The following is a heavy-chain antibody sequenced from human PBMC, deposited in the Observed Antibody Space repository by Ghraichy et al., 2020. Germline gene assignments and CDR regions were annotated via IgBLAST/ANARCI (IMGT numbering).Heavy chain of an antibody. Sequence: GGSLRLSCAASGFTFSSYAMHWVRQAPGKGLEWVAVISYDGSNKYYADSVKGRFTISRDNSKNTLYLQMNSLRAEDTAVYYCARDLGTWIFGVGYYYYYGMDVWGQGTTVTVSS. J-gene: IGHJ6*02. CDR1: GFTFSSYA. CDR3: ARDLGTWIFGVGYYYYYGMDV. CDR2: ISYDGSNK. V-gene: IGHV3-30-3*01. D-gene: IGHD3-3*01.